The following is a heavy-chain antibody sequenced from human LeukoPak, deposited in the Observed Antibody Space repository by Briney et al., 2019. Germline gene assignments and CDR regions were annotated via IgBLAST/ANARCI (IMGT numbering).Heavy chain of an antibody. CDR2: IWYDGSNK. D-gene: IGHD6-19*01. CDR1: GFTFSSYG. V-gene: IGHV3-33*01. J-gene: IGHJ4*02. Sequence: PGGSLRLSCAASGFTFSSYGMHWVRQAPGKGLEWVAVIWYDGSNKYYADSVKGRFTISRDNSKNTLYLQMNSLRAEDTAVYYCARDRDSSGWDYFDYWGQGTLVTVSS. CDR3: ARDRDSSGWDYFDY.